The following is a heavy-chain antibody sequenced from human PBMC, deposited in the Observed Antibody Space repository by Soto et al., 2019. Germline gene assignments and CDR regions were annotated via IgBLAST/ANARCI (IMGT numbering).Heavy chain of an antibody. J-gene: IGHJ6*02. D-gene: IGHD4-17*01. CDR2: IKSKTDGGTT. CDR3: TTVVPTVTTAPSYYYYGMDV. CDR1: GFTFSNAW. Sequence: PGGSLRLSCAASGFTFSNAWMNWVRQAPGKGLEWVGRIKSKTDGGTTDYAAPVKGRFTISRDDSKNTLYLQMNSLKTEDTAVYYCTTVVPTVTTAPSYYYYGMDVWGQGTTVTVSS. V-gene: IGHV3-15*07.